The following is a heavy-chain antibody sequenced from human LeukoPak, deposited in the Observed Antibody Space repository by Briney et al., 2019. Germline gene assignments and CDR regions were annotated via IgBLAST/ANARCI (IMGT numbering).Heavy chain of an antibody. CDR1: GFTFSSYE. J-gene: IGHJ4*02. Sequence: GGSLRLSCAASGFTFSSYEMNWVRQAPGKGLEWVSYISSSGSTIYYAASVKGRFTISRDNAKNSLYLQMNSLRAEDTAVYYSAKDHLPGIVVADRHYWGQGTLVTVSS. CDR2: ISSSGSTI. V-gene: IGHV3-48*03. D-gene: IGHD6-19*01. CDR3: AKDHLPGIVVADRHY.